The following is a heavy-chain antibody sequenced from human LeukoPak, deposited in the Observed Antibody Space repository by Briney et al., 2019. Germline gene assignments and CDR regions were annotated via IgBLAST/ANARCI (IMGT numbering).Heavy chain of an antibody. V-gene: IGHV4-30-2*01. CDR3: ARDVEYSSSRSSY. J-gene: IGHJ4*02. CDR2: IYHSWST. CDR1: GGSTSSGSYY. D-gene: IGHD6-6*01. Sequence: SQTLSLTCTVPGGSTSSGSYYWSWIRQPPGKGLGWIGYIYHSWSTYYNPSLKSRVTISVDRSKNQFSLKLSSVTAADTAVYYCARDVEYSSSRSSYWGQGTLVTVSS.